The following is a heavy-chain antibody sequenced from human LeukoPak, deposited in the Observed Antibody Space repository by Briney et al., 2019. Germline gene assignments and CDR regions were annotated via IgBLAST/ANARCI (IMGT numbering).Heavy chain of an antibody. D-gene: IGHD6-6*01. V-gene: IGHV1-2*02. CDR1: GYTFTGYY. Sequence: ASVTVSCKASGYTFTGYYIHWVRQAPGQGLEWLGWINPTSGARNYAQKFQGRVTMTRDTSISTAYMELSRLRSDDTAAYYCARDTFGYSSSSYFDYWGQGTLVTVSS. CDR3: ARDTFGYSSSSYFDY. J-gene: IGHJ4*02. CDR2: INPTSGAR.